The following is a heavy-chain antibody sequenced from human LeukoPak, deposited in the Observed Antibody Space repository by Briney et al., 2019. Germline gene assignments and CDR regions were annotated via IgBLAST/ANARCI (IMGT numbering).Heavy chain of an antibody. Sequence: PSETLSLTCAVYGGSFSGNYWSWIRQPPGKGLEWIGEINHSGSTNSNPSLKSRVTISVDTSKNHFSLRLSSVTAADTAVYYCAKLAVAVAGTGDDYWGQGTLVTVSS. CDR3: AKLAVAVAGTGDDY. CDR2: INHSGST. CDR1: GGSFSGNY. D-gene: IGHD6-19*01. V-gene: IGHV4-34*01. J-gene: IGHJ4*02.